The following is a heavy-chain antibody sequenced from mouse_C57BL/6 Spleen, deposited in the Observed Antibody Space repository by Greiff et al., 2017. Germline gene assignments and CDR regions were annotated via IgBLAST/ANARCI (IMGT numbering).Heavy chain of an antibody. D-gene: IGHD2-4*01. CDR3: ARVRDYDELDY. CDR2: INYDGSST. Sequence: EVKVVESEGGLVQPGSSMKLSCTASGFTFSDYYMAWVRQVPEKGLEWVANINYDGSSTYYLDSLKSRFIISRDNAKNILYLQMSSLKSEDTATYYCARVRDYDELDYWGQGTTLTVSS. J-gene: IGHJ2*01. V-gene: IGHV5-16*01. CDR1: GFTFSDYY.